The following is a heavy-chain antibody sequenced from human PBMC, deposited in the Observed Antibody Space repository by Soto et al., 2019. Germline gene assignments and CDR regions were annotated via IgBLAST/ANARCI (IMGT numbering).Heavy chain of an antibody. CDR3: ARGGGVGVAGSAAFDM. CDR2: INPATGAA. D-gene: IGHD3-3*01. Sequence: QLHLVQSGAVVKKPGASVTVSCSASGYPVTAYYMHWVRQAPGRGLEWMGGINPATGAAKYTRTCPGRDNMTRDPSTSTGFMELSGLTSEDTAVFYCARGGGVGVAGSAAFDMWGQGTLVTVSS. CDR1: GYPVTAYY. J-gene: IGHJ3*02. V-gene: IGHV1-2*02.